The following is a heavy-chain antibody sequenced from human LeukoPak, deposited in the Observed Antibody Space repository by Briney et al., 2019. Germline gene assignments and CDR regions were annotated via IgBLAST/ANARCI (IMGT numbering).Heavy chain of an antibody. CDR1: GGSISSYY. Sequence: PSETLSLTCTVSGGSISSYYWSWIRQPPGKGLEWIGYIYYSGSTNYNPSLKSRVTISVDTSKNQFSLKLSSVTAADTAVYYCARVVVGATLDYYYYYMDVWGKGTTVTVSS. CDR2: IYYSGST. CDR3: ARVVVGATLDYYYYYMDV. D-gene: IGHD1-26*01. J-gene: IGHJ6*03. V-gene: IGHV4-59*01.